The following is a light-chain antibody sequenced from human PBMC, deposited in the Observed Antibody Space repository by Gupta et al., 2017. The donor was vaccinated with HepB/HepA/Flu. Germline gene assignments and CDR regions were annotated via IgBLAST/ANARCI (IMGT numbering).Light chain of an antibody. V-gene: IGKV4-1*01. CDR2: RVS. Sequence: DIVMTHFPDSLPLSLLERATINSNSSQRVFYPSNNKNYLDWYQQKPGQPPKLLIYRVSTRESGVPDRFSGRGSGTDFTLTISSLQAEDVAVYYCQQDASTPITFGGGTKVEIK. CDR1: QRVFYPSNNKNY. CDR3: QQDASTPIT. J-gene: IGKJ4*01.